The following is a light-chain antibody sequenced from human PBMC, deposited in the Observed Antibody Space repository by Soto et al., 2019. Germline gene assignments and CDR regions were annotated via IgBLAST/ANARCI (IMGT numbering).Light chain of an antibody. CDR3: MQASQLRT. Sequence: IVLTQTPLSSAVTLGQPASFSCGSSESLVHSDGKTYLGWLHLRPGQPPRLLIYQISRRPPGVPDRFSVSGAGTNSILKISRVETEDVGIFYCMQASQLRTFGQGTKVEIK. V-gene: IGKV2-24*01. J-gene: IGKJ1*01. CDR1: ESLVHSDGKTY. CDR2: QIS.